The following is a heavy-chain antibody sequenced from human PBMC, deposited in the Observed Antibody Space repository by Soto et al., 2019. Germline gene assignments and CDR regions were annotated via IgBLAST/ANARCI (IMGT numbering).Heavy chain of an antibody. CDR1: GGSISSYY. D-gene: IGHD6-19*01. J-gene: IGHJ4*02. Sequence: SETLSLTCTVSGGSISSYYWSWIRQPPGKGLEWIGYIYYNGNTKYSQKFQGRVTITRDTSASTAYMELSSLRSEDTAVYYCAREGGWYVDYWGQGTLVTVSS. CDR3: AREGGWYVDY. V-gene: IGHV4-59*01. CDR2: IYYNGNT.